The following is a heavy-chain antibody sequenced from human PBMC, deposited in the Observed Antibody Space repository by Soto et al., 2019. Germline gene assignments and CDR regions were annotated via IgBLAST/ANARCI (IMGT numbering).Heavy chain of an antibody. V-gene: IGHV1-69*13. CDR3: AGDCSSTRCYTPFVY. CDR1: GGTFSSYA. J-gene: IGHJ4*02. CDR2: IIPIFGTA. Sequence: SVKVSCKASGGTFSSYAVSCVRQAPGQGLEWMGGIIPIFGTANYAQKFQGRVTITADESTSTAYMELSSLRSEDTAVYYCAGDCSSTRCYTPFVYWGQGTLVTVS. D-gene: IGHD2-2*02.